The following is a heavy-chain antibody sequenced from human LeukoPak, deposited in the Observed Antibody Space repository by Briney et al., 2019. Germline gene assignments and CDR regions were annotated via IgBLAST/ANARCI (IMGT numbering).Heavy chain of an antibody. CDR1: GVSFTGDY. Sequence: PSQTLCLTSAVYGVSFTGDYVSWIRQPPGKGLEWIGEINHSGSTNYNPSLKSRVTISVDTSKNQFSLKLSTVTAADTAVYYCARGSAPRYYYYYYMDVWGKGTTVTVSS. J-gene: IGHJ6*03. D-gene: IGHD6-6*01. CDR2: INHSGST. V-gene: IGHV4-34*01. CDR3: ARGSAPRYYYYYYMDV.